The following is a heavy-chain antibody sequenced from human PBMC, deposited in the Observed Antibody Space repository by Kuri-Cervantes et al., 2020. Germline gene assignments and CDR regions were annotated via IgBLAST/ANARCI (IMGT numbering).Heavy chain of an antibody. J-gene: IGHJ6*02. CDR1: GFTFSSYS. CDR3: AWSSAGYYGMDV. Sequence: LSLTCAASGFTFSSYSMNWVRQAPGKGLEWVSSISSSSSYIYYADSVKGRFTISRDNSKNTLYLQMNSLRAEDTAVYYCAWSSAGYYGMDVWGQGTTVTVSS. D-gene: IGHD6-19*01. CDR2: ISSSSSYI. V-gene: IGHV3-21*01.